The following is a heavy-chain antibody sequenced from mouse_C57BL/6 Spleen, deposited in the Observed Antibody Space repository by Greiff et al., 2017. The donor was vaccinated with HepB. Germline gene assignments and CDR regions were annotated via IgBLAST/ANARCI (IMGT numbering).Heavy chain of an antibody. D-gene: IGHD2-3*01. Sequence: VKLQESGAELVKPGASVKLSCKASGYTFTEYTIHWVKQRSGQGLEWIGWFYPGSGSIKYNEKFKDKATLTADKSSSTVYMELSRLTSEDSAVYFCARHEEGYDGYPHAMDYWGQGTSVTVSS. CDR2: FYPGSGSI. J-gene: IGHJ4*01. CDR1: GYTFTEYT. V-gene: IGHV1-62-2*01. CDR3: ARHEEGYDGYPHAMDY.